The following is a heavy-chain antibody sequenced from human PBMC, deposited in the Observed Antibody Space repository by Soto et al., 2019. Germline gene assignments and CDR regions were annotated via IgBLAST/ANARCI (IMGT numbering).Heavy chain of an antibody. CDR3: ARLAVAGTWYFDL. Sequence: QVQLQESGPGLVKPSETLSLTCTVSGGSISSYYWSWIRQPAGKGLEWIGRIYTSGSTNYNPSLKRRVTMSVDTSKNQVSLKLSSVTAADTAVYYCARLAVAGTWYFDLWGRGTLVTVSS. V-gene: IGHV4-4*07. CDR1: GGSISSYY. J-gene: IGHJ2*01. CDR2: IYTSGST. D-gene: IGHD6-19*01.